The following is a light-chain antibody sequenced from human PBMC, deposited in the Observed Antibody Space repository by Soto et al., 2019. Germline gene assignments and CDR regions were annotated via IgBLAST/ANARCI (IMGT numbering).Light chain of an antibody. Sequence: EIVLTQSPATLSLSPGERATLSCRASQSVSSYLAWYQQKPGQAPRLLMYDASNRATGIPARFSGSGSGTDFTLTISSLEPEDFAVYYCQQPSNWPPEFGPGTKVDSK. V-gene: IGKV3-11*01. CDR2: DAS. CDR3: QQPSNWPPE. J-gene: IGKJ3*01. CDR1: QSVSSY.